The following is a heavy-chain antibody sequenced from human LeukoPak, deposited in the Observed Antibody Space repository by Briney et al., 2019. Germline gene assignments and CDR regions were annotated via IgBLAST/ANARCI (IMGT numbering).Heavy chain of an antibody. CDR2: ISSSSSNI. V-gene: IGHV3-48*01. Sequence: GGSLRLSCAASGFTFSTYSMNWVRQAPGKGLEWVSYISSSSSNIFYADSVKGRFTISRDNAKNSLYLQMNSLRAEDTAVYYCARDDTVTSHFDYWGQGTLVTVSS. J-gene: IGHJ4*02. D-gene: IGHD4-11*01. CDR1: GFTFSTYS. CDR3: ARDDTVTSHFDY.